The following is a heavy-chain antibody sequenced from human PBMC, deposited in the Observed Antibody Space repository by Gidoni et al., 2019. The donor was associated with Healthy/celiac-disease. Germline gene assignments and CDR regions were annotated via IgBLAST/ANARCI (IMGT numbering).Heavy chain of an antibody. J-gene: IGHJ4*02. CDR1: GGSFSGYY. CDR2: INHSGST. Sequence: QVQLQQWGAGLLKPSETLSLTCAVYGGSFSGYYWSWIRQPPGKGLEWIGEINHSGSTNYNPSLKSRVTISVDTSKNQFSLKLSSVTAADTAVYYCALHYYDSSGYAPPIDYWGQGTLVTVSS. V-gene: IGHV4-34*01. CDR3: ALHYYDSSGYAPPIDY. D-gene: IGHD3-22*01.